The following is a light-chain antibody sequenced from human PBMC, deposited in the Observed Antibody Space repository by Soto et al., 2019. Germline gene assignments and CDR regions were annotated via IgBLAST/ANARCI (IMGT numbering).Light chain of an antibody. CDR1: SSDVGGYKY. J-gene: IGLJ1*01. V-gene: IGLV2-14*01. Sequence: QSARTQPASVSGSPGQSITISCTGTSSDVGGYKYVSWYQQHPGKAPKLMIYEVSNRPSGVSNRFSGSKSGNTASLTISGLQAEDEADYYCNSYTSSFTRIFGTGTKVTVL. CDR3: NSYTSSFTRI. CDR2: EVS.